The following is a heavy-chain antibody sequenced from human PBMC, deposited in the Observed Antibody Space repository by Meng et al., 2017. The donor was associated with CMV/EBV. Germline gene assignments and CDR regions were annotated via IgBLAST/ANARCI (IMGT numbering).Heavy chain of an antibody. D-gene: IGHD1-26*01. CDR3: ARDVVGAEAYFDY. Sequence: GESLKISCAASGFTFSSYGMHWVRQAPGKGLEWVAFIRYDGSNKYYADSVKGRFTISRDNSKNTLYLQMTSLRAEDTAVYYCARDVVGAEAYFDYWGQGTLVTVSS. J-gene: IGHJ4*02. V-gene: IGHV3-30*02. CDR2: IRYDGSNK. CDR1: GFTFSSYG.